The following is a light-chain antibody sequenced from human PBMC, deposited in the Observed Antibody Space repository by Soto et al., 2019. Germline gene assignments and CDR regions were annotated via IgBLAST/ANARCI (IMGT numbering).Light chain of an antibody. Sequence: DIVMTQSPDSLAVSLGERATINCKSSQSVLYTSNNNNYLAWYQQKPGQPPNLLIYWASTRESGVPDRFSSSGSGTDFTLTISSLQAEDGAVYYCQQYYSTPPTFGGGTKVEIK. CDR1: QSVLYTSNNNNY. CDR3: QQYYSTPPT. CDR2: WAS. V-gene: IGKV4-1*01. J-gene: IGKJ4*01.